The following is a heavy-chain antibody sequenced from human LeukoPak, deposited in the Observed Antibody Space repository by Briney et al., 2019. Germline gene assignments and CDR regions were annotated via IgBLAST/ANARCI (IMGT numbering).Heavy chain of an antibody. CDR1: GGSISSYY. J-gene: IGHJ4*02. Sequence: LETLSLTCSVSGGSISSYYWSWIRQPAGKGLEWIGRIYSSGSSSYNPSLKSRVTMSVDTSKNQFSLNLTSVTAADTAVYYCARDRTYGGNSGFDYWGQGTLVTVSS. CDR3: ARDRTYGGNSGFDY. D-gene: IGHD4-23*01. CDR2: IYSSGSS. V-gene: IGHV4-4*07.